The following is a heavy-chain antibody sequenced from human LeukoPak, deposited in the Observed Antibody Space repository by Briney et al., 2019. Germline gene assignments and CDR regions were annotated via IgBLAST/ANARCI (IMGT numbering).Heavy chain of an antibody. V-gene: IGHV1-69*06. D-gene: IGHD5-24*01. CDR3: ARGRDGYNYEYFDY. CDR2: IIPIFGTA. Sequence: SVKVSCKASGVTFSSYAISWVRQAPGQGLEWMGGIIPIFGTANYAQKFQGRVTITADKSTSTAYMELSSLRSEDTAVYYCARGRDGYNYEYFDYWGQGTLVTVSS. CDR1: GVTFSSYA. J-gene: IGHJ4*02.